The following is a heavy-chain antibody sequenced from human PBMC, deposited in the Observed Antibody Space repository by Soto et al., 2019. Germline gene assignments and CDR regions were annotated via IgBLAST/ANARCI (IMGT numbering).Heavy chain of an antibody. CDR2: ISAYNGNT. V-gene: IGHV1-18*01. J-gene: IGHJ6*02. CDR1: GYTFTSYG. Sequence: EASVKVSCKASGYTFTSYGISWVRQAPGQGLEWMGWISAYNGNTNYAQKLQGRVTMTTDTSTSTAYMELRSLRSDDTAVYYCARDFGVYSSSPGYYYGMDVWGQGTTVTVSS. D-gene: IGHD6-6*01. CDR3: ARDFGVYSSSPGYYYGMDV.